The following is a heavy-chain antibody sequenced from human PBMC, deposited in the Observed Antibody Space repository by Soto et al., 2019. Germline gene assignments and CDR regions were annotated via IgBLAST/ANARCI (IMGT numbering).Heavy chain of an antibody. CDR1: GFTFSNYA. CDR2: IWSDGSNK. J-gene: IGHJ5*02. D-gene: IGHD1-26*01. Sequence: PGGSLRLSCAASGFTFSNYAIHWVRQAPGKGLEWVSVIWSDGSNKYYTDSVKGRFTISRDNSKNTVHLQMNSLRAEDTAVYYCARDQTESYPYNWFDPWGQGT. V-gene: IGHV3-33*01. CDR3: ARDQTESYPYNWFDP.